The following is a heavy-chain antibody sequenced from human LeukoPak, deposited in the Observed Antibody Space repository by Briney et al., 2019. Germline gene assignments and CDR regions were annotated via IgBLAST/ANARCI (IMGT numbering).Heavy chain of an antibody. CDR2: INHGAST. V-gene: IGHV4-39*07. CDR3: ARGNRYLWGSYRRPYKYYFDY. CDR1: GGSISSGDYY. D-gene: IGHD3-16*02. J-gene: IGHJ4*02. Sequence: SETLSLTCTVSGGSISSGDYYWSWIRQPPGKGLEWIGEINHGASTNYNPSLKSRVTISVDTSENQFSLKLSSVTAADTAVYYCARGNRYLWGSYRRPYKYYFDYWGQGTLVTVSS.